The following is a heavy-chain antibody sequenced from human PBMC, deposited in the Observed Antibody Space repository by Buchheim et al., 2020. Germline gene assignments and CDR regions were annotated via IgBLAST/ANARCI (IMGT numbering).Heavy chain of an antibody. V-gene: IGHV3-48*03. J-gene: IGHJ4*02. CDR1: GFTFSSYE. CDR2: ISSSGCTI. Sequence: EVQLVESGGGLVQPGGSLRLSCAASGFTFSSYEMNWVRQAPGKGLEWVSYISSSGCTIYYADSVNGRFTISIDYAKNSLYLQMNSLRAEDTAVYYCARSHIAAAGTIDYWGQGTL. CDR3: ARSHIAAAGTIDY. D-gene: IGHD6-13*01.